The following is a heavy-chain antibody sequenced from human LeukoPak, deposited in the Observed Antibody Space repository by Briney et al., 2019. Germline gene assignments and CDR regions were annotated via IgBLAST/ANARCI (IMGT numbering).Heavy chain of an antibody. J-gene: IGHJ4*02. CDR3: ARVFYLGYYSDY. CDR1: GFTFSSYA. CDR2: ISGSGGST. Sequence: GETLRLSCTASGFTFSSYAMSWVRQAPGKGLEWVSAISGSGGSTYYADSVNGRFTISRDNAKNSLYLQMNGLRAEDAAVYCGARVFYLGYYSDYWGQGTLVTVSS. V-gene: IGHV3-23*01. D-gene: IGHD3-22*01.